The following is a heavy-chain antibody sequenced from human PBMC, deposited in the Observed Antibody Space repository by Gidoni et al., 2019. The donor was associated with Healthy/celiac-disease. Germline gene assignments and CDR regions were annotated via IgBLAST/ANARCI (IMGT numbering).Heavy chain of an antibody. CDR2: ISWNSGSI. CDR3: AKGEVGSWYYFDY. D-gene: IGHD6-13*01. CDR1: GFSFDDYA. J-gene: IGHJ4*02. V-gene: IGHV3-9*01. Sequence: EGKLVVSGGGLVQPGRSLRLSCAASGFSFDDYAMHWVRQAPGKGLGCVSGISWNSGSIGYADSVKGRFTISRDNAKNSLYLQMNSLRAEDTALYYCAKGEVGSWYYFDYWGQGTLVTVSS.